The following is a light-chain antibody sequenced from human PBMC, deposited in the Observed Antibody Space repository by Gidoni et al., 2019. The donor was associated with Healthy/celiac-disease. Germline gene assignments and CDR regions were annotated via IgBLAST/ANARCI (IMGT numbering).Light chain of an antibody. CDR3: CSYAGSSTYVV. CDR1: SSDVGSYNL. V-gene: IGLV2-23*01. Sequence: QSALTPPASVSGSPGQSLTISCTGTSSDVGSYNLVSWYQQHPGKAPKLTIYEGSKRPSGVSNRFSGSKSGNTASLTISGLQAEDEADYYCCSYAGSSTYVVFGGGTKLTVL. J-gene: IGLJ2*01. CDR2: EGS.